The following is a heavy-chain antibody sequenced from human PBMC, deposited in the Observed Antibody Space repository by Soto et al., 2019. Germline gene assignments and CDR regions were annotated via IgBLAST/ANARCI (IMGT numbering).Heavy chain of an antibody. CDR3: ARTVLGPDILADQFVDYYYYMDV. D-gene: IGHD3-9*01. CDR2: IYYSGST. V-gene: IGHV4-59*08. J-gene: IGHJ6*03. Sequence: QVQLQESGPGQVKPSETLSLTCTVSGDSITYSYWSWIRLLPGQGLEWVGYIYYSGSTSYNPSLRRRVIMSVDTSKRQFSLQLKAVTAADTAIYYCARTVLGPDILADQFVDYYYYMDVCGQGTTVTVSS. CDR1: GDSITYSY.